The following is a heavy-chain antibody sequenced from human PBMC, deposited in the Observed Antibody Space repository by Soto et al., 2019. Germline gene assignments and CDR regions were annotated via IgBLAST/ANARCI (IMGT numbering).Heavy chain of an antibody. CDR3: ARADSNYGADY. D-gene: IGHD4-4*01. J-gene: IGHJ4*02. V-gene: IGHV4-61*01. CDR2: IYYSGST. CDR1: GGSVSSGSYY. Sequence: QVQLQESGPGLVKPSETLSLTCTVSGGSVSSGSYYWSWIRQPPGKGLEWIGYIYYSGSTNYNPSLKSRVTISVDTSKNQSSLKLSSVTAADTAVYYCARADSNYGADYWGQGTLVTVSS.